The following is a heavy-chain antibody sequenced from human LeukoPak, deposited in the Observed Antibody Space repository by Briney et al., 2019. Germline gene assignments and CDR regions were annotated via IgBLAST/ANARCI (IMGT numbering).Heavy chain of an antibody. V-gene: IGHV1-2*02. Sequence: GASVNVSCKASGYTFTGYYMHWVRQAPGQGLEWMGWINPNSGGTNYAQKFQGRVTMTRDTSISTAYMELSRLRSDDTAVYYCARDGGYSYGYYFDYWGQGTLVTVSS. D-gene: IGHD5-18*01. CDR3: ARDGGYSYGYYFDY. CDR1: GYTFTGYY. J-gene: IGHJ4*02. CDR2: INPNSGGT.